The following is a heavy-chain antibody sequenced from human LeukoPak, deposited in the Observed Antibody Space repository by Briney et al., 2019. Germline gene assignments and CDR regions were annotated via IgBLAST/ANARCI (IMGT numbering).Heavy chain of an antibody. J-gene: IGHJ5*02. CDR1: GYTFTSYD. V-gene: IGHV1-8*01. Sequence: GASVKVSCKASGYTFTSYDINWVRQATGQRLEWMGWMNPNSGNTGYAQKFQGRVTMTRNTSISTAYMELSSLRSDDTAVYYCAREPWVYERFSSWFDPWGQGTLVTVSS. D-gene: IGHD5/OR15-5a*01. CDR3: AREPWVYERFSSWFDP. CDR2: MNPNSGNT.